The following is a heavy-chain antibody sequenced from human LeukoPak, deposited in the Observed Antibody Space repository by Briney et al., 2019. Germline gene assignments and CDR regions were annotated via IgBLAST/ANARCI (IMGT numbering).Heavy chain of an antibody. Sequence: ASVKVSCKASGYTFTSYDINWVRQATGQGLEWMGWMNPNSGNTGYAQSFQGRLTMTRNTSISTVYMELSSLRSEDTAVYYCARGPRSGDLSLGYWFDPWGQGTLVSVSS. V-gene: IGHV1-8*01. D-gene: IGHD3-10*02. CDR1: GYTFTSYD. CDR2: MNPNSGNT. CDR3: ARGPRSGDLSLGYWFDP. J-gene: IGHJ5*02.